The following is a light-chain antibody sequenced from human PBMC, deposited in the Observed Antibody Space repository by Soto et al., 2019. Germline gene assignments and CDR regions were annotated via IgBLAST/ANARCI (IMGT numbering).Light chain of an antibody. Sequence: QSALTQPPSASGSPGQSVTISCTGTSSDVGGYNYVSWYQQHPGKAPKLMIYEVSKRPSGVPDRFSGSKSGNTASLTVSGLQAEDEGDYYCSSYGGSNNLIFGGGTQLTVL. CDR3: SSYGGSNNLI. CDR2: EVS. J-gene: IGLJ2*01. CDR1: SSDVGGYNY. V-gene: IGLV2-8*01.